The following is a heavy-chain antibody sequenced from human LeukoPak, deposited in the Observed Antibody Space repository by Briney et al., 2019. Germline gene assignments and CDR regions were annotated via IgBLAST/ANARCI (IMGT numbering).Heavy chain of an antibody. D-gene: IGHD5-18*01. CDR1: GFTFSSYG. CDR2: IWHDGNNK. V-gene: IGHV3-33*01. Sequence: GGSLRLSCAASGFTFSSYGMHWVRQAPGKGLEWVAIIWHDGNNKYYADSVKGRFTISRDNAKNSLYLQMNSLRAEDTAVYYCARGGYSYGSVFDYWGQGTLVTVSS. CDR3: ARGGYSYGSVFDY. J-gene: IGHJ4*02.